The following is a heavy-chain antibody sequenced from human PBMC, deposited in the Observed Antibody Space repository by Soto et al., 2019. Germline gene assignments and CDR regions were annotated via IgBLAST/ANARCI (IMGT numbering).Heavy chain of an antibody. Sequence: EVQLVESGGGLVQPGGSLRLSCAASGFTFSNYNMKWVRQAPGKGLEWVSYISSTSSAMYYADSVEGRFTISRDNAKNSLYLQMDSLRGEDTAVYYCARGGRWRYLAGFDYWGQGILVTVSS. CDR3: ARGGRWRYLAGFDY. J-gene: IGHJ4*02. CDR2: ISSTSSAM. D-gene: IGHD3-3*01. CDR1: GFTFSNYN. V-gene: IGHV3-48*01.